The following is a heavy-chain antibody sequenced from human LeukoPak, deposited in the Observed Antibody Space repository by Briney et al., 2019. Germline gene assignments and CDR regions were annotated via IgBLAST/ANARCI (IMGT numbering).Heavy chain of an antibody. CDR2: VYYSGTT. CDR3: ARGRIQISLHVFDV. D-gene: IGHD5-18*01. J-gene: IGHJ3*01. CDR1: GGSISSTTYY. Sequence: SETLSLTCTVSGGSISSTTYYWGWLRQPSGKGLEWIGSVYYSGTTYQNPSLKSRVTISVDTSKNQFSLNLNSVTAAETAVYYCARGRIQISLHVFDVWGQGTMVTVSS. V-gene: IGHV4-39*01.